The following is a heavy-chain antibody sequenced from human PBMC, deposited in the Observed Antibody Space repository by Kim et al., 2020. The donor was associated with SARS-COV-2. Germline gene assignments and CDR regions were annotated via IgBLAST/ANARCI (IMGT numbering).Heavy chain of an antibody. CDR3: ATGAYCSSTSCYGYGMDV. Sequence: ASVKVSCKASGYTFTSYGISWVRQAPGQGLEWMGWISAYNGNTNYAQKLQGRVTMTTDTSTSTAYMELRSLRSDDTAVYYCATGAYCSSTSCYGYGMDVWGQGTTVTVSS. CDR2: ISAYNGNT. J-gene: IGHJ6*02. CDR1: GYTFTSYG. D-gene: IGHD2-2*01. V-gene: IGHV1-18*04.